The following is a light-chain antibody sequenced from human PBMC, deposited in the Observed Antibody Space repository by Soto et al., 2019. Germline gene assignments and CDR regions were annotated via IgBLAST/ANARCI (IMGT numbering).Light chain of an antibody. CDR2: VTS. CDR1: QSVSSSH. V-gene: IGKV3-20*01. CDR3: QQYGFSPRP. Sequence: EIVLTQSPGTLSLSPGERATLSCRASQSVSSSHVAWYQQKPGQAPKLLIFVTSSRATGVPDRFSGSGSGTDFTLTISRLEPEDFAVYYFQQYGFSPRPFGQGTKVEIK. J-gene: IGKJ1*01.